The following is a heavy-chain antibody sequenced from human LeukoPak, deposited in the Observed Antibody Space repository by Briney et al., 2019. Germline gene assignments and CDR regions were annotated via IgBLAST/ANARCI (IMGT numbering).Heavy chain of an antibody. V-gene: IGHV3-73*01. Sequence: PGGSLRLSCAASGFTLSGSAMHWVRQASGKGLEWVGRIRSKANSYATAYAASVKGRFTISRDDSKNTAYLQMNSLKTEDTAVYYCTRRGYGSGSYPWGQGTLVTVSS. CDR1: GFTLSGSA. J-gene: IGHJ5*02. CDR2: IRSKANSYAT. D-gene: IGHD3-10*01. CDR3: TRRGYGSGSYP.